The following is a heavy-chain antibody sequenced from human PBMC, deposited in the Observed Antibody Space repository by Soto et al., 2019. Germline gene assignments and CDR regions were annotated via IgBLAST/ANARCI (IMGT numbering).Heavy chain of an antibody. J-gene: IGHJ6*02. CDR3: ARRLYYDSSGFEGGGMDV. Sequence: TSETLSLTCAVSGVNISSGGYYWGWIRQPPGKGLEWIGSIYYSGSTYYNPSLKSRVTISVDTSKNQFSLKLSSVTAADTAVYYCARRLYYDSSGFEGGGMDVWGQGTTVTVSS. D-gene: IGHD3-22*01. V-gene: IGHV4-39*01. CDR1: GVNISSGGYY. CDR2: IYYSGST.